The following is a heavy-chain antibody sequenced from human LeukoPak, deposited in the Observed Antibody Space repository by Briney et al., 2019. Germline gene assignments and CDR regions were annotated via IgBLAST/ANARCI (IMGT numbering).Heavy chain of an antibody. CDR1: GGSISSSSYY. Sequence: PSETLSLTCTVSGGSISSSSYYWGWIRQPPGKGLEWIGSIYYSGSTYYSPSLKSRVTISVDTSKNQFSLKLSSVTAADTAVYYCARQGIAAAVIWFDPWGQGTLVTVSS. CDR2: IYYSGST. CDR3: ARQGIAAAVIWFDP. V-gene: IGHV4-39*01. D-gene: IGHD6-13*01. J-gene: IGHJ5*02.